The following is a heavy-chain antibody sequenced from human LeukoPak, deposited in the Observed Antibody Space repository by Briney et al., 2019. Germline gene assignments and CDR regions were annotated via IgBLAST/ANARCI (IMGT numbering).Heavy chain of an antibody. J-gene: IGHJ4*02. V-gene: IGHV1-46*01. D-gene: IGHD4-17*01. CDR1: GYTFTSYY. CDR2: FNPSGGST. CDR3: ARVRESTVTTSLDY. Sequence: ASVKVSCKASGYTFTSYYIHWVRQALGQGLEWMGIFNPSGGSTSYAQKFQGRVTMTRDTSTSTVYMELSSLRSEDTAVYYCARVRESTVTTSLDYWGQGTLVTVSS.